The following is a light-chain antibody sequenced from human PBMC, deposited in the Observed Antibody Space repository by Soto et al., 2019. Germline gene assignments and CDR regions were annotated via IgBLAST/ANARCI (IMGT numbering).Light chain of an antibody. J-gene: IGLJ1*01. CDR2: DVA. Sequence: QSVLTQPRSVSGSPGQSVTISCTGTSSDVGAYNYVSWYQQHPGKAPELIIFDVARRPSGVPDRFSGSKSGNTASLTVSGLQAGDEADYYCCSYAGSYTFVFGTGTKVTVL. V-gene: IGLV2-11*01. CDR1: SSDVGAYNY. CDR3: CSYAGSYTFV.